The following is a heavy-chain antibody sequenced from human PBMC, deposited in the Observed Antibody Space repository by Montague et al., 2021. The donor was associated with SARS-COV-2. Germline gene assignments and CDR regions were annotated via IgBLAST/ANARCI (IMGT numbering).Heavy chain of an antibody. CDR1: GGSISSGGYY. CDR3: ARGVSYYEFWSGYDYGMDV. Sequence: SETLSLTCTVSGGSISSGGYYRSWIRQHPGKGLEWIGYIYYSGSTNYNPSLKSRVTISVDTSKNQFSLKLSSVTAADTAVYYCARGVSYYEFWSGYDYGMDVWGQGTTVTVSS. D-gene: IGHD3-3*01. V-gene: IGHV4-61*08. CDR2: IYYSGST. J-gene: IGHJ6*02.